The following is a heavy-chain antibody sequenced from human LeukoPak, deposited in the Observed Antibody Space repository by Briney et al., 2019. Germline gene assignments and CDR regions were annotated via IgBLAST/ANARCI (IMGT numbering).Heavy chain of an antibody. CDR1: GYTLTELS. CDR2: FDPEDGET. CDR3: ATLHLNDAFDI. V-gene: IGHV1-24*01. Sequence: ASVKVSCKVSGYTLTELSMHWVRQAPGKGLEWMGGFDPEDGETIYAQKFQGRVTMTKDTSTDTAYMELSSLRSEDTAVYYCATLHLNDAFDIWGHGTMFTVSS. J-gene: IGHJ3*02.